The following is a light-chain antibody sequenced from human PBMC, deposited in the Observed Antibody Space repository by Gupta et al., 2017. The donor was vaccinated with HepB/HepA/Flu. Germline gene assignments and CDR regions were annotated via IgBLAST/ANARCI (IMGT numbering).Light chain of an antibody. V-gene: IGKV2-28*01. J-gene: IGKJ4*02. CDR2: LGS. Sequence: EIILTQSPVSLPVTPGEPTSISCRSNESLLQTTGYNNLNWYLHKPGQSPQLLIYLGSHRPSGVPDRYSDDGSGTDFTLTIKTVQAGDVGICYCRQGLQMPSTFGAGTKVEIK. CDR1: ESLLQTTGYNN. CDR3: RQGLQMPST.